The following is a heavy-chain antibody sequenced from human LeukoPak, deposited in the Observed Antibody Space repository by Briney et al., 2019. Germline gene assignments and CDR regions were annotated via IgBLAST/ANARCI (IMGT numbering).Heavy chain of an antibody. J-gene: IGHJ4*02. CDR1: GGSISSGGYY. V-gene: IGHV4-31*03. CDR3: ARDRQGYGGYYFDY. D-gene: IGHD4-23*01. CDR2: IYYSGST. Sequence: SETLSLTCTVSGGSISSGGYYWSWIRQHPGKGLEWIGYIYYSGSTYYNPSLKSRVTISVDTSKNQFSLKLSSVTAADTAVYYCARDRQGYGGYYFDYWGQGTLVTVSS.